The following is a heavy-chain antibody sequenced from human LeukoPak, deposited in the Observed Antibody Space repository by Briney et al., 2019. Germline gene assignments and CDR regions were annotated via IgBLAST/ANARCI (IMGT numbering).Heavy chain of an antibody. D-gene: IGHD2-15*01. CDR2: ISGSGGST. CDR3: AKCSGGSCYSAQGY. Sequence: GGSLRLSCAASGLTFSSYAMGCVRPAPRKGLEWVSCISGSGGSTYYADSVKGRFTISRDNTKNPLYLQMDSLRAEDTAVDYCAKCSGGSCYSAQGYWGQGTLVTVSS. J-gene: IGHJ4*02. CDR1: GLTFSSYA. V-gene: IGHV3-23*01.